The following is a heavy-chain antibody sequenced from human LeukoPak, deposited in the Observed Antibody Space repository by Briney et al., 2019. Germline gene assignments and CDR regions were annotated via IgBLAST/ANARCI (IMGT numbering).Heavy chain of an antibody. CDR2: INPSGGST. D-gene: IGHD4-17*01. V-gene: IGHV1-46*01. J-gene: IGHJ4*02. CDR1: GYAFTSYY. Sequence: ASVKVSCKASGYAFTSYYMHWVRQAPGQGLEWMGIINPSGGSTSYAQKFQGRVTMTRDTSTSTVYMELSSLRSEDTAVYYCAGDYGDYVLDYWGQGTLVTVSS. CDR3: AGDYGDYVLDY.